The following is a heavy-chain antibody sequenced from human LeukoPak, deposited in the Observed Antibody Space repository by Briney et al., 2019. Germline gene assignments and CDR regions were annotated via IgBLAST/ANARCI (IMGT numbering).Heavy chain of an antibody. CDR3: ARHRVFWDYWFDP. CDR2: IYTTGST. Sequence: SETLPLTCTASGCSISSYYLHWLRQPPGKGLEGIGFIYTTGSTNYTPAINSRVTISLDTSKNLITLMLTSVTAADTAVYYCARHRVFWDYWFDPWGQGTLVTVSS. D-gene: IGHD3/OR15-3a*01. CDR1: GCSISSYY. J-gene: IGHJ5*02. V-gene: IGHV4-4*09.